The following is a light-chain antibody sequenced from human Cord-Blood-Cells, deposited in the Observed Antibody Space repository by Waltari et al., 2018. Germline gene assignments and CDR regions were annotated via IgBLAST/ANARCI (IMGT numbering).Light chain of an antibody. Sequence: DIQLTQSPSFLSASVGDRVTITCRASQGISSYLAWYQQKPGKAPKLLLYAASTLQSGVPSRFIGSGSGTEFTLRISSLQPEDFATYYCQHLNSYPLTFGPGSKVDIK. CDR1: QGISSY. V-gene: IGKV1-9*01. CDR3: QHLNSYPLT. CDR2: AAS. J-gene: IGKJ3*01.